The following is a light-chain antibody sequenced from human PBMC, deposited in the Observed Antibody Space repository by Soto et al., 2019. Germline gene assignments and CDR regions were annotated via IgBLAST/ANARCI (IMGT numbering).Light chain of an antibody. CDR3: QQYNSYWWT. Sequence: DIQMTQSPSSLSASVGDRVTITCRASQSISSYLNWYQQKPGKAPKLLMYDASSLESGVPSRLSGSGSGTEFTLTISSLQPDDFATYYCQQYNSYWWTFGQGTKVDIK. CDR2: DAS. CDR1: QSISSY. V-gene: IGKV1-5*01. J-gene: IGKJ1*01.